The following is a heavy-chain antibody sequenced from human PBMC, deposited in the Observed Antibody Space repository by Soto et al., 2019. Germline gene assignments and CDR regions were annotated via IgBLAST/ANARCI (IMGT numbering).Heavy chain of an antibody. CDR1: GFTFSSYS. V-gene: IGHV3-48*01. CDR3: ARDSPHWSDAFDI. D-gene: IGHD2-8*02. CDR2: ISSSSSTI. J-gene: IGHJ3*02. Sequence: GGSLRLSCAASGFTFSSYSMNWVRQAPGKGLEWVSYISSSSSTIYYADSVKGRFTISRDNAKNSLYLQMTSLRAEDTAVYYCARDSPHWSDAFDIWGQGTMVTVSS.